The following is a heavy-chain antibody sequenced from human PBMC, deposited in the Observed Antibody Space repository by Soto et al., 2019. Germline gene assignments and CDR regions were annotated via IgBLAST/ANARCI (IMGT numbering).Heavy chain of an antibody. V-gene: IGHV1-69*13. CDR2: IIPIFGTA. J-gene: IGHJ5*02. Sequence: SVKVSCKASGGTFSSYAISWVRQAPGQGLEWMGGIIPIFGTANYAQKFQGRVTITADESTSTAYMELSSLRSEDTAVYYCARDSHYDILTGYYSWFDPWGQGTLVTVSS. CDR1: GGTFSSYA. CDR3: ARDSHYDILTGYYSWFDP. D-gene: IGHD3-9*01.